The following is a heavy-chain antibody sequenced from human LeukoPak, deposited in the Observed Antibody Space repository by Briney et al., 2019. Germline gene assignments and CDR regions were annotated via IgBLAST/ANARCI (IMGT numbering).Heavy chain of an antibody. V-gene: IGHV3-9*01. D-gene: IGHD6-19*01. CDR3: AKGPYSSGWYPLFDY. J-gene: IGHJ4*02. CDR1: GFTFDDYA. CDR2: ISWNSGSI. Sequence: GGSLRLSCAASGFTFDDYAMHWVRQAPGKGLEWVSGISWNSGSIGYADSVKGRFTISRDNAKNSLYLQMNSLRAEGTALYYCAKGPYSSGWYPLFDYWGQGTLVTVSS.